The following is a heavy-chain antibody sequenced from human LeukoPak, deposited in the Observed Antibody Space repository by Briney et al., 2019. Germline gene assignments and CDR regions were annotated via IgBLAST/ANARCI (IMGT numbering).Heavy chain of an antibody. CDR1: EFTVSSYG. J-gene: IGHJ4*02. D-gene: IGHD3-3*01. CDR2: ISYDGSNK. Sequence: PGRSLRLSCAASEFTVSSYGMHWVRQAPGKGLEWVAVISYDGSNKYYADSVKGRFTISRDNSKNTLYLRMNSLRAEDTAVYYCAKDFLGGVVITPHFDYWGQGPLVTVSS. CDR3: AKDFLGGVVITPHFDY. V-gene: IGHV3-30*18.